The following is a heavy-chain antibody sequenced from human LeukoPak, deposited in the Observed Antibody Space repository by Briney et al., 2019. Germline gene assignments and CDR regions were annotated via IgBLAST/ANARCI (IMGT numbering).Heavy chain of an antibody. CDR2: FYHSGSF. CDR1: GGSISINNW. Sequence: PSETLSLTCAVSGGSISINNWWSWVIQSPERGVEWMAEFYHSGSFNRNPSLKSRVTISVDTSKNQSSLKLSSVTAADTAVYYWARGPYGSNQNDYYYGLDVWGQGTTVTVSS. D-gene: IGHD3-10*01. J-gene: IGHJ6*02. V-gene: IGHV4/OR15-8*01. CDR3: ARGPYGSNQNDYYYGLDV.